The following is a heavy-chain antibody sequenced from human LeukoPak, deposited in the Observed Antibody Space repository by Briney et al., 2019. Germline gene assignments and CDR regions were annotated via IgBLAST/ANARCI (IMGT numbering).Heavy chain of an antibody. J-gene: IGHJ3*02. V-gene: IGHV3-23*01. Sequence: GGSLRLSCVASGSTLRNYIMTWVRQAPGKGLEWVSSMSIIDDSIYYADSVKGRSTISRDNSKSTLSLQMSSLRAEDTGVYYCAREGYTSDYAGAFDIWGQGSVVTVSS. CDR2: MSIIDDSI. CDR1: GSTLRNYI. CDR3: AREGYTSDYAGAFDI. D-gene: IGHD2-2*01.